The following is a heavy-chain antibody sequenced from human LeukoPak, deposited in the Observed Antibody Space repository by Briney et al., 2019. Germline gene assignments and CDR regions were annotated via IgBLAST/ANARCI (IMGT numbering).Heavy chain of an antibody. V-gene: IGHV4-59*01. CDR1: GGSISSDY. Sequence: SETLSLTCTVSGGSISSDYWSWIRQPPGKGLEWIGYIYYTGSTTYNPSLKSRLTISLDTSKNQISLKLTSVTAADTAVYYCARHIAVGEDVWGQGTTVTVFS. D-gene: IGHD6-19*01. J-gene: IGHJ6*02. CDR2: IYYTGST. CDR3: ARHIAVGEDV.